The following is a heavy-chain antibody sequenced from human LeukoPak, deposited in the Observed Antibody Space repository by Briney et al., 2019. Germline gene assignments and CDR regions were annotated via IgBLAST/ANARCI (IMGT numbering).Heavy chain of an antibody. Sequence: GGSLRLSCEASGLTFSSYDMNWVRQAPGKGLEWVSYISSSGNLIHYADSVKGRFTFSRDNARNSLYLQKNSLRADDTAIYYCAREGGWNDFDYWGQGTLVTVSS. J-gene: IGHJ4*02. CDR1: GLTFSSYD. V-gene: IGHV3-48*03. D-gene: IGHD1-1*01. CDR3: AREGGWNDFDY. CDR2: ISSSGNLI.